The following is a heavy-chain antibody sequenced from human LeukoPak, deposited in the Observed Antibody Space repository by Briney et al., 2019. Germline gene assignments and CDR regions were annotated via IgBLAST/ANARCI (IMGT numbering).Heavy chain of an antibody. V-gene: IGHV4-59*12. Sequence: SETLSLTCTVSGGSISSYYWSWIRQPPGKGLEWIGYIYYSGSTNYNPSLKSRVTISVDTSKNQFSLKLSSVTAADTAVYYCARGFSKGYYDILTGYGDNWFDPWGQGTLVTVSS. CDR2: IYYSGST. D-gene: IGHD3-9*01. J-gene: IGHJ5*02. CDR1: GGSISSYY. CDR3: ARGFSKGYYDILTGYGDNWFDP.